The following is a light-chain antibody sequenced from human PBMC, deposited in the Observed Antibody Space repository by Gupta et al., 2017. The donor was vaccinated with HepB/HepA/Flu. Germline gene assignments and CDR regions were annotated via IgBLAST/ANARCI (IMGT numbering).Light chain of an antibody. CDR3: QQDYNLPWT. CDR2: DAS. CDR1: QSVSSSY. V-gene: IGKV3/OR2-268*02. Sequence: EIVMTQSPATLSLNPGERATLPCRAIQSVSSSYLSWYQQKPGQPLRLLIYDASTRAPGVPASFSGSGSGTDFTLTISSLQPEDFAVYYCQQDYNLPWTFGQGTRVDIK. J-gene: IGKJ1*01.